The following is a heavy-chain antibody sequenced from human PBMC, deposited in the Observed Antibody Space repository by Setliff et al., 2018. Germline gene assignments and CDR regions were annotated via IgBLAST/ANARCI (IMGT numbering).Heavy chain of an antibody. D-gene: IGHD3-3*01. Sequence: RASVKVSCKASGYTFTSYAMHWVRQAPGQRLERMGWINAGNGNTKYSQKFQGRVTITRDTSASTAYMELSSLRSEDTAVYYCAREFTRYYNFWSAHRYYMDVWGKGTTVTVSS. V-gene: IGHV1-3*01. CDR3: AREFTRYYNFWSAHRYYMDV. J-gene: IGHJ6*03. CDR2: INAGNGNT. CDR1: GYTFTSYA.